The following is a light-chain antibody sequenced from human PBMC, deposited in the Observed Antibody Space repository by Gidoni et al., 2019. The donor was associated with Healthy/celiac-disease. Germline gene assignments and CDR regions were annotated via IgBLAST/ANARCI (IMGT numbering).Light chain of an antibody. CDR1: QCVSSSY. V-gene: IGKV3-20*01. CDR3: QQYGSSPPIT. Sequence: EIVLTQSRGTLSLSPGERATLSCRASQCVSSSYLAWYQQKPGQAPRLLIYGASSRATGIPDRFSGSGSGTDFTLTISRLEPEDFAVYYCQQYGSSPPITFGGGTKVEIK. CDR2: GAS. J-gene: IGKJ4*01.